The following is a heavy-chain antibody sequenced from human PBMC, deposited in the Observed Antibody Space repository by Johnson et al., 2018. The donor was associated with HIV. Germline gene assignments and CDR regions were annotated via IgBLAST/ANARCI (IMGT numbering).Heavy chain of an antibody. CDR3: ARAHLIFPKNAFDI. J-gene: IGHJ3*02. V-gene: IGHV3-7*01. CDR2: INVDGSET. Sequence: VQLVESGGGLVQPGGSLRLSCTASGFTFSSFWMTWVRQAPGQGLEWVAKINVDGSETYYLDAVKGRFTISRDNVNNSVFLLLNSLRVEDTAVYFCARAHLIFPKNAFDIWGQGTMVTVSS. CDR1: GFTFSSFW. D-gene: IGHD3-3*02.